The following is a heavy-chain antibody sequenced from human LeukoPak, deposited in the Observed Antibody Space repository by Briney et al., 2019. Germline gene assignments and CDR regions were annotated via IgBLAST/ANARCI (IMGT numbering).Heavy chain of an antibody. CDR2: IYTSGST. Sequence: SETLSLTCTVSGGSISSYYWSWIRQPAGKGLEWIGCIYTSGSTNYNPSLKSRVTMSVDTSKNQFSLKLSSVTAADTAVYYCARGDYYGSGSYGYYYYMDVWGKGTTVTVSS. D-gene: IGHD3-10*01. CDR3: ARGDYYGSGSYGYYYYMDV. J-gene: IGHJ6*03. CDR1: GGSISSYY. V-gene: IGHV4-4*07.